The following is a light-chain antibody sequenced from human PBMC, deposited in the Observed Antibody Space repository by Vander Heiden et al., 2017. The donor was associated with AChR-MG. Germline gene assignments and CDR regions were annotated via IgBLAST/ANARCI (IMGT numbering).Light chain of an antibody. CDR1: QSVSSNY. V-gene: IGKV3-20*01. J-gene: IGKJ1*01. CDR3: QQYGDPGT. CDR2: GAS. Sequence: EIVLTQSPGTLSLSPGERATLSCRASQSVSSNYLAWYQQKPGQAPRLLIDGASSRATGIPDRFSGSGSGTDFTLTISRLEPEDFAVYYCQQYGDPGTFGQGTKVEIQ.